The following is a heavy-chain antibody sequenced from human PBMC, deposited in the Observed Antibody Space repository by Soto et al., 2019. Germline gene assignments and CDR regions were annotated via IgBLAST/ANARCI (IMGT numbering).Heavy chain of an antibody. V-gene: IGHV4-4*02. CDR1: GGSVSSSNW. J-gene: IGHJ6*02. CDR3: AKDERWRGKNSYYYAMDV. D-gene: IGHD3-3*01. CDR2: IYHSGST. Sequence: PSETLSLTCAVSGGSVSSSNWWSWVRQPPGKGLEWIGEIYHSGSTNYNPSLKSRLTISVDKSKNQFSLKLSSVTAADTAVYYCAKDERWRGKNSYYYAMDVWGQGTTVTVSS.